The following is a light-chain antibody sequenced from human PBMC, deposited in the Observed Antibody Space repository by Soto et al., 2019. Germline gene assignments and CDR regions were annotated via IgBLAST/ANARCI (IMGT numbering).Light chain of an antibody. CDR2: DAS. Sequence: EIVLTQFPATLSLSPGERATLSCRASQSVSTFLAWYQQKPGQAPRLVVYDASKRATGIPARFSGSGSGTDFTLTISSLEPEDFAVYYCQPRSSWRVTFGGGTKVEIK. CDR1: QSVSTF. J-gene: IGKJ4*01. V-gene: IGKV3-11*01. CDR3: QPRSSWRVT.